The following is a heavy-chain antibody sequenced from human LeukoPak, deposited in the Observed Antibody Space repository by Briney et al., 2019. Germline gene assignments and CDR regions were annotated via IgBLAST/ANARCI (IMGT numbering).Heavy chain of an antibody. Sequence: GGSLRLSCAASGFTFSSYEMNWVRQAPGKGLEWVSYISSSGSTIYYADSVKGRFTISRDNAKNSLYLQMNSLRAEDTAVYYCARDSGSYGDYPYGMDVWGQGTTVTVSS. CDR1: GFTFSSYE. V-gene: IGHV3-48*03. CDR2: ISSSGSTI. J-gene: IGHJ6*02. D-gene: IGHD4-17*01. CDR3: ARDSGSYGDYPYGMDV.